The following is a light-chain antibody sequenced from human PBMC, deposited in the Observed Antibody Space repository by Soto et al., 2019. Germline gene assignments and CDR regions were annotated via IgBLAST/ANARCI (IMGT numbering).Light chain of an antibody. CDR2: DTS. CDR3: QKRNSWPLT. V-gene: IGKV3-11*01. CDR1: QSVFTS. J-gene: IGKJ4*01. Sequence: EIVLTQSPATLSLSPGERATLSCRASQSVFTSLAWFQQKPGQAPKLLISDTSNRASGIPARFSGSGSGTDFTLTISSLEPEDFEVYYCQKRNSWPLTFGGGTKV.